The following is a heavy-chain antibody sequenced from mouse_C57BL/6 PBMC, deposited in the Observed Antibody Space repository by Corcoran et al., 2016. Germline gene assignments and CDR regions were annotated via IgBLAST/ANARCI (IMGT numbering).Heavy chain of an antibody. D-gene: IGHD1-1*01. CDR2: IYPRSGNT. Sequence: QVQLQQSGAELARPGASVKLSCKASGYTFTSYGISWVKQRTGQGLEWIGEIYPRSGNTYYNEKFKGKATLTADKSSSTAYMELRSLTSEDSAVYFCATGGLGITTVVAPGSLDYWGQGTTLTVSS. J-gene: IGHJ2*01. CDR3: ATGGLGITTVVAPGSLDY. CDR1: GYTFTSYG. V-gene: IGHV1-81*01.